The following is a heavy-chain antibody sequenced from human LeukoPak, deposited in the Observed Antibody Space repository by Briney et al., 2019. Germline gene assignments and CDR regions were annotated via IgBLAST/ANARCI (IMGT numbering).Heavy chain of an antibody. Sequence: GASLRLSCAASGFTFRDYHMNWIRQAPGKGLEWVSYISPGGNTIYFADSVNGRFTLSRDSARNSLSLQMNSLTAEDTAVYYCAAGRDIAVAGPGGYFDYWGRGTLVTVSS. CDR3: AAGRDIAVAGPGGYFDY. D-gene: IGHD6-19*01. CDR1: GFTFRDYH. CDR2: ISPGGNTI. J-gene: IGHJ4*02. V-gene: IGHV3-11*01.